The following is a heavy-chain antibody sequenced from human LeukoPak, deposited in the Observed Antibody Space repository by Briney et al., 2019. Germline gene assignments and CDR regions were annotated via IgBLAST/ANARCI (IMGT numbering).Heavy chain of an antibody. J-gene: IGHJ4*02. D-gene: IGHD2-2*01. CDR3: AKDLGYCSSFSCPFDY. CDR2: ISGSGGST. Sequence: GRSLRLSCAVSGFSFSSYTMSWVRQAPGKGLEWVSAISGSGGSTYYADCVKGRFTISRDNSKNTLFLQMNSLRAEDTAVYYCAKDLGYCSSFSCPFDYWGQGTLVTVSS. V-gene: IGHV3-23*01. CDR1: GFSFSSYT.